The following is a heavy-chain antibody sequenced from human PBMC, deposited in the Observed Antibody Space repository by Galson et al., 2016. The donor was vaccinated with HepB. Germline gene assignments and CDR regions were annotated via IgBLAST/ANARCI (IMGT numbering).Heavy chain of an antibody. V-gene: IGHV3-23*01. J-gene: IGHJ4*02. CDR1: GFTFSDYA. D-gene: IGHD1-26*01. CDR2: IDARGGT. CDR3: VQDYVRPGFSGSFPLDY. Sequence: SLRLSCAASGFTFSDYAMSWVRQAPGKGLEWVSGIDARGGTYYADSVTGRFAVSRDNSKNTVYLQMNSLRPDDTAVYYCVQDYVRPGFSGSFPLDYWGQGTLVNVSS.